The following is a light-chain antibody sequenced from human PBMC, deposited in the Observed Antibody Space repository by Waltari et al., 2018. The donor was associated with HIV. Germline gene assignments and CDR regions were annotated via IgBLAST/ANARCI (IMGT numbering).Light chain of an antibody. CDR1: QSVSSRY. Sequence: EIVLTQSPGTLSLSAGERAPLSCRASQSVSSRYLAWYQQKPGQAPRLLIYGASSRATGIPDRFSGSGSGTDFTLTISRLEPEDFAVYYCQQYGRSPPVTFGGGTKVEIK. CDR3: QQYGRSPPVT. CDR2: GAS. J-gene: IGKJ4*01. V-gene: IGKV3-20*01.